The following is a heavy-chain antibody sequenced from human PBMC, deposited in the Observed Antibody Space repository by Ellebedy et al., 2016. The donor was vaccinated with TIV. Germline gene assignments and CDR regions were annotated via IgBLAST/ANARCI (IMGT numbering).Heavy chain of an antibody. D-gene: IGHD3-10*01. CDR3: AKDSGRSGWISDY. CDR1: GLTLGNNA. CDR2: IGGDGRT. J-gene: IGHJ4*02. Sequence: GESLKISCAASGLTLGNNAMSSVRQTPGKGLEWVSGIGGDGRTHYADSVKGRFTISRDSSKNTLYLQMNSLRVEDTAIYFCAKDSGRSGWISDYWGQGTLVTVSS. V-gene: IGHV3-23*01.